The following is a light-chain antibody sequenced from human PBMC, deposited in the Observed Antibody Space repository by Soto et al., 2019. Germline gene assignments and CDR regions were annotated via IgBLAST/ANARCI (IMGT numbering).Light chain of an antibody. J-gene: IGKJ1*01. V-gene: IGKV3-20*01. CDR3: QQYGSSIQT. CDR1: QSVSSNY. CDR2: GAS. Sequence: EIVLTQSPATLSLSPGERATLSCRASQSVSSNYLAWYQQRPGQPPNLLIFGASHRAPDIPDRFSGSGSGTDFTLTISRLEPEDFAVYYCQQYGSSIQTFGQGTKVDIK.